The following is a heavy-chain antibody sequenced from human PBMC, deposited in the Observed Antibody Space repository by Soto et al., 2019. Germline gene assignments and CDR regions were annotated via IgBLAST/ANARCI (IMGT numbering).Heavy chain of an antibody. CDR3: ARVPYYYDSSGYRLSAFDI. Sequence: GGSLRLSCAASGFTFSSYWMSWVRQAPGKGLEWVANIKQDGSEKYYVDSVKGRFTISRDNAKNSLYLQMNSLRAEDTAVYYCARVPYYYDSSGYRLSAFDIWGQGTMVTVSS. CDR1: GFTFSSYW. CDR2: IKQDGSEK. V-gene: IGHV3-7*03. J-gene: IGHJ3*02. D-gene: IGHD3-22*01.